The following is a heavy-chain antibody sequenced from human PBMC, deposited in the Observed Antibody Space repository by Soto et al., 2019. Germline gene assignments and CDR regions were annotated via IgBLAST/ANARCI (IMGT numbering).Heavy chain of an antibody. CDR1: GFTFRSSE. D-gene: IGHD2-2*01. Sequence: EVQLVESGGGLVQPGGSQRLSCVASGFTFRSSEMYWVRQAPGKGLDWVSYIHPAGQPIFYADSVKGRFTISRDNAKNSVYLQMNSLRAEDTAVYYCARRGSSWGQGTMVTVSP. V-gene: IGHV3-48*03. J-gene: IGHJ3*01. CDR2: IHPAGQPI. CDR3: ARRGSS.